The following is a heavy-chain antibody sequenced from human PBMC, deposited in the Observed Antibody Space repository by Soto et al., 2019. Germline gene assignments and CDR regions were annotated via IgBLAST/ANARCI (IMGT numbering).Heavy chain of an antibody. D-gene: IGHD6-6*01. J-gene: IGHJ4*02. V-gene: IGHV3-30-3*01. Sequence: GGSLRLSCAASGFTFSSYAMHWVRQAPGKGLEWVAVISYDGSNKYYADSVKGRFTISRDNSKNTLYLQMNSLRAEDTAVYYCARDRVMGSSIAARPGNPIGYWGQGTLVTVSS. CDR2: ISYDGSNK. CDR1: GFTFSSYA. CDR3: ARDRVMGSSIAARPGNPIGY.